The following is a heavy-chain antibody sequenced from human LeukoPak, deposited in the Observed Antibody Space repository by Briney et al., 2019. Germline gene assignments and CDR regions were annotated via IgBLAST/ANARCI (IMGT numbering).Heavy chain of an antibody. Sequence: SETLTLTCTVSGGSISSYYWSWIRQPPGKGLEWIGYIYYSGSTNYNPSLKSRVTISVDTSKNQFSLKLSSVTAADTAVYYCARVVRAAAGKGAFDYRGQGTLVTVSS. D-gene: IGHD6-13*01. J-gene: IGHJ4*02. CDR2: IYYSGST. V-gene: IGHV4-59*01. CDR3: ARVVRAAAGKGAFDY. CDR1: GGSISSYY.